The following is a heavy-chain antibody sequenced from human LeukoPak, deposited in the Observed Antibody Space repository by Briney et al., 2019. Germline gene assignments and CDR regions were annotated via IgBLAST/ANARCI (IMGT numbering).Heavy chain of an antibody. CDR1: GGSISSGGYY. CDR3: ARRGIKLIFGVVINTNWFDP. Sequence: PSQTLSLTCTVSGGSISSGGYYWSWIRQHPGKGLEWIGYIYYSGSTYYNPSLKSRVTISVDTSKNQFSLKLSSVTAADTAAYYCARRGIKLIFGVVINTNWFDPWGQGTLVTVSS. V-gene: IGHV4-31*03. D-gene: IGHD3-3*01. J-gene: IGHJ5*02. CDR2: IYYSGST.